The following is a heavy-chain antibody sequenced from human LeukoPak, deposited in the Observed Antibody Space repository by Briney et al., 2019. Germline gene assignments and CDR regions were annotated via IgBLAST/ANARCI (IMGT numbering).Heavy chain of an antibody. CDR3: ARVGITMVRGAFDY. D-gene: IGHD3-10*01. CDR2: INPSGGST. CDR1: GYTFTGYY. Sequence: ASVTVSCKASGYTFTGYYMHWVRQAPGQGLEWMGIINPSGGSTSYAQKFQGRVTMTRDTSISTAYMELSRLRSDDTAVYYCARVGITMVRGAFDYWGQGTLVTVSS. J-gene: IGHJ4*02. V-gene: IGHV1-2*02.